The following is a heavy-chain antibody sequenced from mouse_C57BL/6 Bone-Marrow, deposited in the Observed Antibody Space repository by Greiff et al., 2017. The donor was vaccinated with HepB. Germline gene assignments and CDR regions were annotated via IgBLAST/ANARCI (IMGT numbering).Heavy chain of an antibody. D-gene: IGHD1-1*01. Sequence: EVKVEESGGGLVQPGGSMKLSCVASGFTFSNYWMNWVRQSPEKGLEWVAQIRLKSDNYATHYAESVKGRFTISRDDSKSSVYLQMNNLRAEDTGIYYCTRYYYGSSYGDDYWGQGTTLTVSS. V-gene: IGHV6-3*01. J-gene: IGHJ2*01. CDR1: GFTFSNYW. CDR2: IRLKSDNYAT. CDR3: TRYYYGSSYGDDY.